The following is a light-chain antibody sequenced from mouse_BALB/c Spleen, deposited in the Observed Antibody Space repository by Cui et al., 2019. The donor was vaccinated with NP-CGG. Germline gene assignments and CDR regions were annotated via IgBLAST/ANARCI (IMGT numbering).Light chain of an antibody. Sequence: QPVATPASALTTSPGETVTLTCRSSTGAVTTSNYANWVQEKPDHLFTGLIGGTNNRVPGVPARFSGSLIGDKAALTITGAQTKDEAIYFCALWYSNHWVFGGGTKLTVL. CDR3: ALWYSNHWV. CDR1: TGAVTTSNY. J-gene: IGLJ1*01. CDR2: GTN. V-gene: IGLV1*01.